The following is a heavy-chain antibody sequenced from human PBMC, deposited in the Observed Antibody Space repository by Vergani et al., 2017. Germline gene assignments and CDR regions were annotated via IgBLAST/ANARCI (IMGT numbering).Heavy chain of an antibody. CDR3: ARDWGPWDIVVVGNY. Sequence: QVQLVESGGGVVQPGRSLRLSCAASGFTFSTYSMHWVRQAPGKGLECVAVISSDGTTKYYAGSVKGRFTISRDNSKNTLYLQMNSLRTEDTAVYYCARDWGPWDIVVVGNYWGQGTLVTVSS. J-gene: IGHJ4*02. CDR2: ISSDGTTK. D-gene: IGHD2-2*01. V-gene: IGHV3-30-3*01. CDR1: GFTFSTYS.